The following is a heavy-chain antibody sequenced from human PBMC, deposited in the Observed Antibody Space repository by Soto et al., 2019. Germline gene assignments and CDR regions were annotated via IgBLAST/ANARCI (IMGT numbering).Heavy chain of an antibody. Sequence: EVQLVESGGGQVKPGGSLRLSCAASGLACNTYTMNWFCHSPGKGLEWVSSISSTSTYIYYADSVRGRFTISRDNAGNSLYLQLSSLGAEDSSVYYWARDSSLFCTGGTFYLQDDFDIWGQGATVTVSS. V-gene: IGHV3-21*01. CDR2: ISSTSTYI. CDR3: ARDSSLFCTGGTFYLQDDFDI. J-gene: IGHJ3*02. D-gene: IGHD2-8*02. CDR1: GLACNTYT.